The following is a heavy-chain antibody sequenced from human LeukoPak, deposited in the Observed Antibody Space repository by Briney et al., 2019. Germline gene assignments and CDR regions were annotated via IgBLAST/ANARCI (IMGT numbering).Heavy chain of an antibody. CDR3: ARGLRQWLLSYYFDY. Sequence: GGSLRLSCAASGFTFGNYEMNWVRQAPGKGLEWISYISSSGNTIYYADSVKGRFTISRDNAKNSLYLQMNSLRGEDTAVYYCARGLRQWLLSYYFDYWGQGTLVTVSS. CDR2: ISSSGNTI. J-gene: IGHJ4*02. D-gene: IGHD3-3*01. V-gene: IGHV3-48*03. CDR1: GFTFGNYE.